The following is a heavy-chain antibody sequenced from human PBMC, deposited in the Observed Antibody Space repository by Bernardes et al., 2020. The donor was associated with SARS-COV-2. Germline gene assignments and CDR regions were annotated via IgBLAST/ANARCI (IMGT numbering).Heavy chain of an antibody. Sequence: SETLSLTCTVSGDSNKYYYWSWIRQPPGKGLEWIGYIYHSGNTNYNPSLKSRVTISIDTFKSQFSLKLTSVTAADTAVYYCARHGKYCNKGVCQTYYYYALDVWGQGTTVTISS. V-gene: IGHV4-59*08. D-gene: IGHD2-8*01. CDR1: GDSNKYYY. J-gene: IGHJ6*02. CDR2: IYHSGNT. CDR3: ARHGKYCNKGVCQTYYYYALDV.